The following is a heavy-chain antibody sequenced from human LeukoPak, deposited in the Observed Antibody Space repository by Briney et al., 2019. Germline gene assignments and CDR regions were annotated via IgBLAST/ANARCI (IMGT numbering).Heavy chain of an antibody. CDR1: GGSFSDYY. D-gene: IGHD3-10*01. Sequence: SETLSLTCAVFGGSFSDYYWAWIRQSPGKGLEWIGQINHSGTTNYNPSLKSRVTMSVDTSKNQFSLRLSSLTAADTAVYYCVRESRPYLSGSGTYRYWGQGTLVTVSS. V-gene: IGHV4-34*01. CDR3: VRESRPYLSGSGTYRY. CDR2: INHSGTT. J-gene: IGHJ4*02.